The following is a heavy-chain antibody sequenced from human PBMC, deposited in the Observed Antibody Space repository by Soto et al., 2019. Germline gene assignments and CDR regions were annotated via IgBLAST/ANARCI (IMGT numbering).Heavy chain of an antibody. V-gene: IGHV4-31*03. D-gene: IGHD1-26*01. J-gene: IGHJ4*02. CDR3: ARGFPLIVGATRGVFFDY. Sequence: SETLSLTCTVSGGTISSGGYYWSWIRQHPGKGLEWIGYIYYSGSTYYNPSLKSRVTISVDTSKNQFSLKLSSVTAADTAVYYCARGFPLIVGATRGVFFDYWGQGTLVTVSS. CDR1: GGTISSGGYY. CDR2: IYYSGST.